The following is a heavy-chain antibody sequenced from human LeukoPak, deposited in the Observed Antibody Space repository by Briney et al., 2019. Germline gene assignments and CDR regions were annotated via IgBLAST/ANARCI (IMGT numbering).Heavy chain of an antibody. V-gene: IGHV1-2*02. CDR3: ARVGLPAAVGFDY. CDR1: GYTFTGYY. Sequence: ASVKVSCKASGYTFTGYYMHWVRQAPGQGLEWMGWINPNSGGTNYAQNFQGRVTMTRDTSISTAYMELSRLKSDDTAVYYCARVGLPAAVGFDYWGQGTLVTVSS. J-gene: IGHJ4*02. CDR2: INPNSGGT. D-gene: IGHD2-2*01.